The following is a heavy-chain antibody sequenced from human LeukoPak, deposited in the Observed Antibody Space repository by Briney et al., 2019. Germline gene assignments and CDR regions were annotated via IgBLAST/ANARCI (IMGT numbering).Heavy chain of an antibody. CDR2: INAGNGNT. V-gene: IGHV1-3*01. D-gene: IGHD6-25*01. Sequence: ASVKVSCKASGYTFTSYAMHWVRQAPGQRLEWMGWINAGNGNTKYSQKFQGRVTMIRDTSISTAYMELSRLRSDDTAVYYCARDSGLSSGDYWGQGTLVTVSS. CDR1: GYTFTSYA. J-gene: IGHJ4*02. CDR3: ARDSGLSSGDY.